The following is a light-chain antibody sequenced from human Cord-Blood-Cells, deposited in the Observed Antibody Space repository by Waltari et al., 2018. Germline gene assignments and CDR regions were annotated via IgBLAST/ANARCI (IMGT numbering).Light chain of an antibody. Sequence: SSELTQDPAVSVALGQTARITCQGDRLRSYYASWYQQKPGQAPVLVSYGKNNRPSGIPDRFSGSSSGNTASLTITGAQAEDEADYYCNSRDSSGNHVVFGGGTKLTVL. V-gene: IGLV3-19*01. CDR2: GKN. CDR3: NSRDSSGNHVV. CDR1: RLRSYY. J-gene: IGLJ2*01.